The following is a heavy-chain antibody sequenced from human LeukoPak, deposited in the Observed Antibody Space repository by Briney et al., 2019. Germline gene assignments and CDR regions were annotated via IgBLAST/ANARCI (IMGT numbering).Heavy chain of an antibody. CDR3: ARSGYYYGSGSYYYFDY. Sequence: SSETLSLTCTVAGGSLSSYYWSWIRQPAGEGREWVGRIDTSGSTHCYPSLKSRVTMSVDTYKNQLSLKLRSVAAADTAVYYCARSGYYYGSGSYYYFDYWGQGTLVTVSS. V-gene: IGHV4-4*07. D-gene: IGHD3-10*01. CDR1: GGSLSSYY. CDR2: IDTSGST. J-gene: IGHJ4*02.